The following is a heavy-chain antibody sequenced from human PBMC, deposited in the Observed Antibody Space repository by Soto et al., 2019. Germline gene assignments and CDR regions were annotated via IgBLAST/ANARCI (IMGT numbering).Heavy chain of an antibody. Sequence: ASVKVSCKASGYTFTSYGISWVRQAPGQGLEWMGWISAYSGNTNYAQKLQGRVTMTTDTSTSTAYMELRSLRSDDTAVYYCARSFDDIVLMVYAIDYWGQGTLVTVSS. D-gene: IGHD2-8*01. CDR1: GYTFTSYG. V-gene: IGHV1-18*04. J-gene: IGHJ4*02. CDR2: ISAYSGNT. CDR3: ARSFDDIVLMVYAIDY.